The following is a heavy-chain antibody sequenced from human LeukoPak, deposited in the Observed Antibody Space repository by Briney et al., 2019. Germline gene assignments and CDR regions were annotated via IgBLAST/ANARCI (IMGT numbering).Heavy chain of an antibody. D-gene: IGHD5-18*01. J-gene: IGHJ4*02. CDR1: GFTFTTYS. CDR3: ASDGWVTTYYFDY. CDR2: INAGNGNT. V-gene: IGHV1-3*01. Sequence: ASVKVSCKASGFTFTTYSIHWVRQAPGQRLEWMGWINAGNGNTKYSQKFQGRVTINRDTSASTAYMELSSLRSEDTAVYYCASDGWVTTYYFDYWGQGTLVTVSS.